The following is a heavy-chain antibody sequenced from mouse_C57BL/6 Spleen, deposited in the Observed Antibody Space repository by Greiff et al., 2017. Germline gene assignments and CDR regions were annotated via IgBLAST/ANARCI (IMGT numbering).Heavy chain of an antibody. D-gene: IGHD2-4*01. CDR1: GYTFTDYY. CDR3: ARLGDYPYLDY. Sequence: VQLQQSGPELVKPGASVKISCKASGYTFTDYYMNWVKQSHGKSLEWIGDINPNNGGTSYNQKFKGKATLTVDKSSSTAYMELRSLTSEDSAVYYCARLGDYPYLDYWGQGTTLTVSS. V-gene: IGHV1-26*01. CDR2: INPNNGGT. J-gene: IGHJ2*01.